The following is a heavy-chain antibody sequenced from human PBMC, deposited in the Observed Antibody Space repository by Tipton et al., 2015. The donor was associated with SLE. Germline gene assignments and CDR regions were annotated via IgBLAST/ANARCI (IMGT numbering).Heavy chain of an antibody. CDR1: GGSFSGYY. CDR3: ARVGAGIAALYYYYYMDV. Sequence: TLSLTCAVYGGSFSGYYWSWIRQPPGKGLEWIGEINHSGSTNYNPSLKSRVTISVDTSKNQFSLNLSSVTAADTAVYYCARVGAGIAALYYYYYMDVWGKGTTVTVS. J-gene: IGHJ6*03. CDR2: INHSGST. V-gene: IGHV4-34*09. D-gene: IGHD6-6*01.